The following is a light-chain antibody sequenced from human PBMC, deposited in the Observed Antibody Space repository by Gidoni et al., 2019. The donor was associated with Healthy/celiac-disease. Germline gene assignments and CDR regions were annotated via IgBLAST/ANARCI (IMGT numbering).Light chain of an antibody. Sequence: SPLLTQPPSVSVAPGQTARITFGGNNIGSKGVHWYQQKPGQAPVLVVYDDSDRPSGIPERFSGSNSGNTATLTISRVEAVDEADYYCQVWDSSSDHPVFGGGTKLTVL. CDR2: DDS. J-gene: IGLJ2*01. CDR3: QVWDSSSDHPV. CDR1: NIGSKG. V-gene: IGLV3-21*02.